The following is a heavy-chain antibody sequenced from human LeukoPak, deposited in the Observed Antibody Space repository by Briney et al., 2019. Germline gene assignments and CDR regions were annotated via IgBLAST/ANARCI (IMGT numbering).Heavy chain of an antibody. V-gene: IGHV1-2*02. CDR1: GYTFTGYY. J-gene: IGHJ6*02. Sequence: ASVKVSCKASGYTFTGYYMQWVRQAPGQGLEWTGWINPNSGGTNYAQKLKGKVTMTSDTSISTAHMELSRLRSDDTAVYYCARVRWDYYGMDVWGQGTTVTVSS. CDR2: INPNSGGT. CDR3: ARVRWDYYGMDV. D-gene: IGHD5-24*01.